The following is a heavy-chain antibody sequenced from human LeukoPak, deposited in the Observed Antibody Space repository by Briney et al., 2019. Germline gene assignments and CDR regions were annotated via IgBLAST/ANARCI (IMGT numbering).Heavy chain of an antibody. D-gene: IGHD1-14*01. CDR3: EKERGTDHYYYYMHV. Sequence: SLRLSCVASGFTFRSDAMHGGRQAPGKGLEWVSVLSYVGSNKYYADSVQGRFTISRDNSKNTLYLQMNSLRAEDTAVYYCEKERGTDHYYYYMHVWGKGPTVPVSS. CDR1: GFTFRSDA. CDR2: LSYVGSNK. V-gene: IGHV3-30*01. J-gene: IGHJ6*03.